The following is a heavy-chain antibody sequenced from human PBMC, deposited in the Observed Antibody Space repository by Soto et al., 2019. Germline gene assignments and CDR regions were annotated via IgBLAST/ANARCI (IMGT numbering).Heavy chain of an antibody. CDR1: GFTFSSYS. D-gene: IGHD2-15*01. Sequence: GGSLRLSCAASGFTFSSYSMNWVRQAPGKGLEWVSYISSSSSTIYYADSVKGRFTISRDNAKNSLYLQMNSLRDEDTAVYYCARDEGYCSGGSCYGKYFQHWGQGTLVTVSS. CDR3: ARDEGYCSGGSCYGKYFQH. V-gene: IGHV3-48*02. CDR2: ISSSSSTI. J-gene: IGHJ1*01.